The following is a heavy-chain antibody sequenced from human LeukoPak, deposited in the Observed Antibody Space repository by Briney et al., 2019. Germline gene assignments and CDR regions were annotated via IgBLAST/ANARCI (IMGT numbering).Heavy chain of an antibody. CDR2: IYYSGST. CDR3: ARAGGYCSSTSCYANENNWFDP. D-gene: IGHD2-2*01. CDR1: GGSISSYY. Sequence: SETLSLTCTVSGGSISSYYWSWIRQPPGKGLEWIGYIYYSGSTNYNPSLKSRVTISVDTSKNQFSLKLSSVTAADTAVYYCARAGGYCSSTSCYANENNWFDPWGQETLVTVSS. V-gene: IGHV4-59*01. J-gene: IGHJ5*02.